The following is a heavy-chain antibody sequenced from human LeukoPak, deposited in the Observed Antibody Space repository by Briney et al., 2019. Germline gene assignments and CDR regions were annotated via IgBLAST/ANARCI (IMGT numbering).Heavy chain of an antibody. J-gene: IGHJ4*02. V-gene: IGHV1-2*02. Sequence: ASVKVSCKASGYAFTVYYMHWVRQAPGQGLEWMAWINPNSGGTNYAQKFQGRVSMTRDTSISTAYLELSRLRSDDTAVYYCARPYYYDSSGYWLDSWGQGTLVTVSS. CDR1: GYAFTVYY. CDR2: INPNSGGT. D-gene: IGHD3-22*01. CDR3: ARPYYYDSSGYWLDS.